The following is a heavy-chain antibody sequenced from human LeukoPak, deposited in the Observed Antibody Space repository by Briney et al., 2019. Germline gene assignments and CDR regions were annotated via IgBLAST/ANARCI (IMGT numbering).Heavy chain of an antibody. J-gene: IGHJ4*02. CDR1: GGSISSYY. CDR3: ARHPGLAATGLYYFDY. D-gene: IGHD6-13*01. V-gene: IGHV4-59*08. Sequence: SETLSFTCTVSGGSISSYYWSWIRQPPGKGLEWIGYIYYSGSTNYNPSLKSRVTISVDTSKNQFSLKLSSVTAADTAVYYCARHPGLAATGLYYFDYWGQGTLVTVSS. CDR2: IYYSGST.